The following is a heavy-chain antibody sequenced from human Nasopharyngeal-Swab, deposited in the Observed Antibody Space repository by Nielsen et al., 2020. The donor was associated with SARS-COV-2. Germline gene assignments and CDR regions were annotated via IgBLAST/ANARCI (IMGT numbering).Heavy chain of an antibody. Sequence: SVKASCKASGDTGNNNAISWVRQAAGQGLGWMGRIIPIYGTTNRAQKLQGRLTITADDTTNTAYMELISLRSEDTAVYYCARESLPSYYDDSRGYAGYAFDIWGQGTMVTVSS. D-gene: IGHD3-22*01. CDR1: GDTGNNNA. J-gene: IGHJ3*02. CDR3: ARESLPSYYDDSRGYAGYAFDI. CDR2: IIPIYGTT. V-gene: IGHV1-69*15.